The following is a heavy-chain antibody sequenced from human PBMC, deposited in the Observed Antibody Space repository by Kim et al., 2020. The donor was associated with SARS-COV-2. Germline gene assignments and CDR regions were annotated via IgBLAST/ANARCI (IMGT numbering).Heavy chain of an antibody. CDR2: IYPGDSDS. CDR1: EYNFANYW. J-gene: IGHJ4*02. D-gene: IGHD3-16*01. Sequence: GESLKISCKGSEYNFANYWIGWVRQMPGKGLDWMGMIYPGDSDSRYSPSFQGQVTISADKSTTTAYLQWSRLKASDTAMYYCARSAGPYDYYFDYWGQGTLVTVSS. V-gene: IGHV5-51*01. CDR3: ARSAGPYDYYFDY.